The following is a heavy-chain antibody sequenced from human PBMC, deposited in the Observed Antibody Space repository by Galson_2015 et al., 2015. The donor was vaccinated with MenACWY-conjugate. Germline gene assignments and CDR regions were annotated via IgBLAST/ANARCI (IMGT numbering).Heavy chain of an antibody. CDR2: ISKSGSPI. Sequence: LRLSCAASGFPFTGYEFNWVRQAPGQGLEWLSYISKSGSPIYYADSVKGRFTISRDNIKKSLFLEMNSLRAGDTGVYYCARVGTWIHQYFYYMDVWGKGTTVTVSS. D-gene: IGHD5-18*01. CDR3: ARVGTWIHQYFYYMDV. CDR1: GFPFTGYE. V-gene: IGHV3-48*03. J-gene: IGHJ6*03.